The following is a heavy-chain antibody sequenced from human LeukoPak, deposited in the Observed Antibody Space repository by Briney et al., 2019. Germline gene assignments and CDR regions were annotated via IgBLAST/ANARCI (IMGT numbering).Heavy chain of an antibody. CDR1: GDSISSNDYY. V-gene: IGHV4-39*07. CDR2: ISNGGNT. J-gene: IGHJ6*03. CDR3: VREVVTHDLYMDA. D-gene: IGHD4-23*01. Sequence: NTSETLSLTCSVSGDSISSNDYYWDWIRQPPGKGLEWVASISNGGNTYHNPSLKSRITISVDTSKKQISLIVRSVTAADTAVYYCVREVVTHDLYMDAWGKGTTVIVSS.